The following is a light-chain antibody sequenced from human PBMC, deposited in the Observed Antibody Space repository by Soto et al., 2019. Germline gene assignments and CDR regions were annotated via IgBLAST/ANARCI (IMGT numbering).Light chain of an antibody. CDR2: GAS. CDR3: QQLNSFPRT. Sequence: DIQLTQSPSFLSASIGDRVTITCRASKGISSYLAWYQQRPGKAPRFLIHGASTLQSGVPSRFSGSGSGTLFTLTISSLQPEDFATYYCQQLNSFPRTFGQGTKVEI. CDR1: KGISSY. J-gene: IGKJ1*01. V-gene: IGKV1-9*01.